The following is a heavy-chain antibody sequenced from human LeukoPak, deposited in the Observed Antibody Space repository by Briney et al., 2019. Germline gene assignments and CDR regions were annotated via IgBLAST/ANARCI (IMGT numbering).Heavy chain of an antibody. D-gene: IGHD6-19*01. CDR3: ARRGAVAGLLLSRGGWFDP. CDR1: GGSFSDFY. V-gene: IGHV4-34*01. J-gene: IGHJ5*02. Sequence: PSDTLSLTCAVSGGSFSDFYWSWIRQSPGKGLQWIGEINRSGSTNYNPSLKSRVTISVDTSKNQFSLKLSSVTAADTAVYYCARRGAVAGLLLSRGGWFDPWGQGTLVTVSS. CDR2: INRSGST.